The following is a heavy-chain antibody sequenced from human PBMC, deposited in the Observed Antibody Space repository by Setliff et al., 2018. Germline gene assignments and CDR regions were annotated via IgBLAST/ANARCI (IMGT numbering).Heavy chain of an antibody. CDR2: VYYSGTT. CDR1: GGSISTYY. D-gene: IGHD6-13*01. J-gene: IGHJ1*01. Sequence: LSLTCTVSGGSISTYYWSWIRQTPVKGLEWIGYVYYSGTTNYNPLFKSRVTISEDMSKNQFSLKVSSVTAADTAIYYCALSSSWFKDFQHWGQGTLVTVSS. V-gene: IGHV4-59*01. CDR3: ALSSSWFKDFQH.